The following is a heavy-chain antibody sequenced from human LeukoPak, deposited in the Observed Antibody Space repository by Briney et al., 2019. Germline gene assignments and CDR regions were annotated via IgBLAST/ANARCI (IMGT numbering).Heavy chain of an antibody. J-gene: IGHJ4*02. CDR1: GFTFSSFG. V-gene: IGHV3-48*04. CDR2: ISSSSSTI. Sequence: GGSLRLSCAASGFTFSSFGMNWVRQAPGKGLEWVSYISSSSSTIYYADSVKGRFTISRDNAKNSLYLQMNSLRAEDTAVYYCARDYYDSSGYYYFDYWGQGTLVTVSP. CDR3: ARDYYDSSGYYYFDY. D-gene: IGHD3-22*01.